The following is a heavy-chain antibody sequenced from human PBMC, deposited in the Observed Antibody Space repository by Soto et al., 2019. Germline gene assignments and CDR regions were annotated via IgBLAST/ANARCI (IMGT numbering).Heavy chain of an antibody. CDR3: ARDFGMAQYSDFSGAGGMDV. J-gene: IGHJ6*02. D-gene: IGHD3-3*01. Sequence: SVKVSRKASGGTFSSDAISWVRQAPGQGLEWIVGIIPIFGTANYAQKFQGRVTITADESTSTAYMELSSLRSEDTAVYYCARDFGMAQYSDFSGAGGMDVLGQGTTVTVSS. V-gene: IGHV1-69*13. CDR1: GGTFSSDA. CDR2: IIPIFGTA.